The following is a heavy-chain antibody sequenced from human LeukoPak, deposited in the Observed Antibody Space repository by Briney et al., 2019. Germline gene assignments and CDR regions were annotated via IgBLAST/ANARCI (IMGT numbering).Heavy chain of an antibody. D-gene: IGHD3-10*01. CDR1: GFIFSDFY. CDR2: ISSSGSTI. J-gene: IGHJ6*03. V-gene: IGHV3-11*04. CDR3: ARDRGGPYYYYMDV. Sequence: PGGSLRLSCAASGFIFSDFYTSWIRQAPGKGLEWVSYISSSGSTIYYADFVEGRFTISRDNTKDSLYLQMNSMRAEDTAVYCCARDRGGPYYYYMDVWGKGTTVTVSS.